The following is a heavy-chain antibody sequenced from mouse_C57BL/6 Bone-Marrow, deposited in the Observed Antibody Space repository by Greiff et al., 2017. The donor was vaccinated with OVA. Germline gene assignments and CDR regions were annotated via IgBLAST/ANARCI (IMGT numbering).Heavy chain of an antibody. J-gene: IGHJ3*01. Sequence: VQLQQSGPGLVQPSQSLSITCTVSGFSLTSYGVHWVRQSPGKGLEWLGVIWSGGSTDYNAAFISRLSISKDNSKSQVLFKMNSLQADDTATYYCARKGDYDGYLFAYWGQETLVTVSA. CDR2: IWSGGST. D-gene: IGHD2-3*01. CDR3: ARKGDYDGYLFAY. V-gene: IGHV2-2*01. CDR1: GFSLTSYG.